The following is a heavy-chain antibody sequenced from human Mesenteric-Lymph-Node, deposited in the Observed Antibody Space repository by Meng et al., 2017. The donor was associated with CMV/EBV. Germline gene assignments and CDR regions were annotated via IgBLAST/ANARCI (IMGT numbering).Heavy chain of an antibody. Sequence: GGSLRLSCAASGFTFDDYVMHWVRHAPGKGLEWVSGISWNSGSIGYADSVKGRFTISRDNAKNSLYLQINSLRAEDTALYYCAKDTGGTGWYHYFDSWGQGTLVTVSS. CDR2: ISWNSGSI. CDR1: GFTFDDYV. CDR3: AKDTGGTGWYHYFDS. J-gene: IGHJ4*02. V-gene: IGHV3-9*01. D-gene: IGHD6-19*01.